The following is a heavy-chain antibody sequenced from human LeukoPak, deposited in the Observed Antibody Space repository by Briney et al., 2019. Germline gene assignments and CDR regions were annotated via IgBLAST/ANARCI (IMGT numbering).Heavy chain of an antibody. Sequence: GESLRISCKGSGYSFTSYWISWVRQMPGKGLEWIGRIDPSDSYTNYSPSFQGHVTISADKSISTAYLQWSSLKASDTAMYYCARPGYSSSWYDLWGQGTLVTVSS. CDR1: GYSFTSYW. D-gene: IGHD6-13*01. CDR2: IDPSDSYT. J-gene: IGHJ5*02. CDR3: ARPGYSSSWYDL. V-gene: IGHV5-10-1*01.